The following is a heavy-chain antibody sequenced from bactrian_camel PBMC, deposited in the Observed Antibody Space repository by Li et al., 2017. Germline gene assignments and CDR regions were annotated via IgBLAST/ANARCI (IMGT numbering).Heavy chain of an antibody. V-gene: IGHV3S53*01. CDR2: IRGDNST. CDR1: GYIYSTYC. Sequence: HVQLVESGGGSVQAGGSLRLSCVGSGYIYSTYCMSWFRQAPGQQREWVACIRGDNSTAYIDSVKGRFTISKDNAKNTLYLQMNSLKPEDTAMYYCAARRPWYPSLAPADYNYWGQGTQVTVS. CDR3: AARRPWYPSLAPADYNY. D-gene: IGHD6*01. J-gene: IGHJ4*01.